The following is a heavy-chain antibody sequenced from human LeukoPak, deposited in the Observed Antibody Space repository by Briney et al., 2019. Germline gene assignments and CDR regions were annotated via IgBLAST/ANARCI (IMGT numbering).Heavy chain of an antibody. D-gene: IGHD2-2*02. J-gene: IGHJ4*02. CDR3: ARDLNTVYPKYPDY. Sequence: PGGSLRLSCAASGFTFSFYGMNWVRQAPGKGLEWVSGITGAGHTYYADSVQGRFTIYRDNSKNTLYLQMNRLGAEDTAVYYCARDLNTVYPKYPDYWGQGTLVTVSS. CDR2: ITGAGHT. V-gene: IGHV3-23*01. CDR1: GFTFSFYG.